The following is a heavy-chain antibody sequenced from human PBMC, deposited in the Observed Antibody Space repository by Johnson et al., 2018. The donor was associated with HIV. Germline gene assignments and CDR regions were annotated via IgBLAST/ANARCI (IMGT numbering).Heavy chain of an antibody. CDR2: IRFDGSNK. CDR1: GFTFNSYA. D-gene: IGHD2-8*02. CDR3: VKARGGYWGDDFDI. V-gene: IGHV3-30*02. Sequence: QVQLVESGGGVVQPGGSLRLSCAASGFTFNSYAMHCVRQAPGKGLEWVAFIRFDGSNKYYADSVKGRLIMSRDYSKNTLYVEMDSLRAEDTAVYYCVKARGGYWGDDFDIWGQGTMVTVSA. J-gene: IGHJ3*02.